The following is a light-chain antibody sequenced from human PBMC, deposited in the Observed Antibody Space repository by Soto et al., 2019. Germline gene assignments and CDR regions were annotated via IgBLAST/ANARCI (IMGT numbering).Light chain of an antibody. Sequence: EIVMRQSPATLSLSPGERSTLSCTASQTIDNTLAWYQRKPGQAPRLLIYDASTRATGVPARFSGSGSGTDFTLTISSLQSEDFAVYYCHQRQYWPPITFGQGTRLEI. CDR2: DAS. CDR1: QTIDNT. J-gene: IGKJ5*01. V-gene: IGKV3-15*01. CDR3: HQRQYWPPIT.